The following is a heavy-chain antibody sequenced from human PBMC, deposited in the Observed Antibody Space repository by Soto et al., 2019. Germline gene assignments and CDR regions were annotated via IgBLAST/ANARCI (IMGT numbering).Heavy chain of an antibody. D-gene: IGHD6-13*01. CDR3: ARVPRIEAGAMAPNYYDGLDV. V-gene: IGHV3-48*02. CDR1: GFTLSYYS. J-gene: IGHJ6*02. CDR2: ISSSGGTA. Sequence: EVQLVESGGGLVQPGGSLRLSCAASGFTLSYYSMIWVRQAPGKGLEWISYISSSGGTAFYTDSVKGRFAMSRDKAKISGDLQMSSLRDDDTAVYYCARVPRIEAGAMAPNYYDGLDVWGQGTTVTVSS.